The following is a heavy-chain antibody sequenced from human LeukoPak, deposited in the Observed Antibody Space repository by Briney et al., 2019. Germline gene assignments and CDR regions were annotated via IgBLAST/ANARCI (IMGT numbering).Heavy chain of an antibody. CDR3: ARGNTVVTPPYYFDY. CDR1: GYSFTAFY. Sequence: ASVKVSCKASGYSFTAFYIHWVRQAPGQGLEWMGWIHPRSGETNYACKFRGRVTMTRDTSISTAYMELSRLRSDDTAVYYCARGNTVVTPPYYFDYWGQGTLVTVSS. J-gene: IGHJ4*02. D-gene: IGHD4-23*01. CDR2: IHPRSGET. V-gene: IGHV1-2*02.